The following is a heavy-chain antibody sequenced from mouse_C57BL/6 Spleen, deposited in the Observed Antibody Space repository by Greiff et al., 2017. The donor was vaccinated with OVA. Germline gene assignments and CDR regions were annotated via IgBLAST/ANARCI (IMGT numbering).Heavy chain of an antibody. CDR3: ARATTVVAGDY. Sequence: QVQLQQPGAELVKPGASVKLSCKASGYTFTSYWMHWVKQRPGQGLEWIGMIHPNSGSTNYNEKFKSKATLTVDKSSSTAYMQLSSLTSEDSAVYYCARATTVVAGDYWGQGTSVTVSS. CDR2: IHPNSGST. J-gene: IGHJ4*01. V-gene: IGHV1-64*01. CDR1: GYTFTSYW. D-gene: IGHD1-1*01.